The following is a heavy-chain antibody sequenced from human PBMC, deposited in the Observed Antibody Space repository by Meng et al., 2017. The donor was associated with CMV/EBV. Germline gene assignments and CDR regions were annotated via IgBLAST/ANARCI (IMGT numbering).Heavy chain of an antibody. CDR2: IYYSGST. CDR3: ARASGSLISFDY. Sequence: SETLSLTCTVFGGSISSSSYYWGWIRQPPGKGLEWIGSIYYSGSTYYNPSLKSRVTISVDTSKNQFSLKLSSVTAADTAVYYCARASGSLISFDYWGQGTLVTVSS. J-gene: IGHJ4*02. V-gene: IGHV4-39*07. CDR1: GGSISSSSYY. D-gene: IGHD1-26*01.